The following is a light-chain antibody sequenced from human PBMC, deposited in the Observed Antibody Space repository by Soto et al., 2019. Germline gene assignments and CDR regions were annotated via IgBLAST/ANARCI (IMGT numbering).Light chain of an antibody. Sequence: QSVLTQPPSVSAAPGRKVTISCSGSSSNIGNNYASWYQQLPGTAPKLLIYENNKRPSGIPDRFSGSKSDTSATLGITGLQTGDEADYYCGTRDSSLNTWVFGGGTKLTVL. CDR2: ENN. V-gene: IGLV1-51*02. CDR3: GTRDSSLNTWV. CDR1: SSNIGNNY. J-gene: IGLJ3*02.